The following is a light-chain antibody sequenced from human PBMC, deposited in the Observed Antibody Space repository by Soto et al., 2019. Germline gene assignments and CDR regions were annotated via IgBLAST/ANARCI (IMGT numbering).Light chain of an antibody. CDR1: QSISSN. J-gene: IGKJ1*01. CDR3: QQYGSSPET. V-gene: IGKV3-20*01. CDR2: GAS. Sequence: IVLTQSPGTLSLSPGARATLSCRASQSISSNLAWHQQKPGQAPRLLIYGASDRATDIPDRFSGSGSGTDFSLTISRLEPEDFAVYYCQQYGSSPETFGQGTKVDIK.